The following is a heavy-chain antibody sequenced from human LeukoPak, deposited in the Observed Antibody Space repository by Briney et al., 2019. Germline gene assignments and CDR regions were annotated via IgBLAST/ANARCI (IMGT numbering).Heavy chain of an antibody. J-gene: IGHJ4*02. CDR3: ARAVAARRYFDY. CDR1: DGSISSYY. V-gene: IGHV4-59*01. CDR2: IYYSGST. D-gene: IGHD6-19*01. Sequence: PSETLSLTCTVSDGSISSYYWSWIRQPPGKGLEWIGYIYYSGSTNYNPSLKSRVTISVDTSKNQFSLKLSSVTAADTAVYYCARAVAARRYFDYWGQGTLVTVSS.